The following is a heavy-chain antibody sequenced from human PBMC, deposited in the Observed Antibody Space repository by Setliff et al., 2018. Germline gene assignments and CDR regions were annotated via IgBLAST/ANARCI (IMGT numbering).Heavy chain of an antibody. CDR2: ISVYNGKT. V-gene: IGHV1-18*01. J-gene: IGHJ3*02. D-gene: IGHD5-18*01. CDR1: GYTFTSYG. Sequence: ASVKVSCKASGYTFTSYGFSWVRQAPGQGLEWMGWISVYNGKTKYAQKFQGRVTITRDTSASTAYMELSSLRSEDTAVYYCASSFLVDTAMVTLLDAFDIWGQGTMVTVSS. CDR3: ASSFLVDTAMVTLLDAFDI.